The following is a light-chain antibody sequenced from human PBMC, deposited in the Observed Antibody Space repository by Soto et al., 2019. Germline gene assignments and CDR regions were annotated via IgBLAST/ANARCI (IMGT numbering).Light chain of an antibody. V-gene: IGLV1-40*01. J-gene: IGLJ2*01. CDR3: QSYDSSLSVL. Sequence: QAVVTQPPSVSGAPGQRVTISCTGSSSNIGAGYDVHWFQQLPGTAPKLLIYANSNRPSGVPDRFSGSKSGTSASLAIIGLQAEDEADYYCQSYDSSLSVLFGGGTKLTVL. CDR2: ANS. CDR1: SSNIGAGYD.